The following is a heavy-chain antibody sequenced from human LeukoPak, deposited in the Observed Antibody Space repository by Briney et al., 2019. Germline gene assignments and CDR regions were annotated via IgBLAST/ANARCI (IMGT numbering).Heavy chain of an antibody. D-gene: IGHD6-6*01. V-gene: IGHV1-69*05. CDR3: AREERDYSSSWHAFDI. CDR2: IIPIFGTA. CDR1: GGTFSSYA. J-gene: IGHJ3*02. Sequence: SVKVSCTASGGTFSSYAISWVRQAPGQGLEWMGGIIPIFGTANYAQKFQGRVTITTDESTSTAYMELSSLRSEDTAVYYCAREERDYSSSWHAFDIWGQGTMVTVSS.